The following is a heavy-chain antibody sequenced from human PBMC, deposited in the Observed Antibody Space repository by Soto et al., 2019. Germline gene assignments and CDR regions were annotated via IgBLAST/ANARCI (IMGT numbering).Heavy chain of an antibody. CDR1: GFTFVEYG. V-gene: IGHV3-20*04. Sequence: EVQLLESGGGVVRPVGSLRLSCAASGFTFVEYGMSCVRQAPGKGLEWVSGINWNGGSTVYAYSVKGRFTSSSDNAKNSLDLQMNRLRAGDTALYYCVRVDPPGFHWGQGTLVTVSS. CDR2: INWNGGST. J-gene: IGHJ4*02. D-gene: IGHD5-12*01. CDR3: VRVDPPGFH.